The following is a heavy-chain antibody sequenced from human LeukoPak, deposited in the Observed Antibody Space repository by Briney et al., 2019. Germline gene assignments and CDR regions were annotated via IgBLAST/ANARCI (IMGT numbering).Heavy chain of an antibody. D-gene: IGHD4-17*01. J-gene: IGHJ4*02. CDR1: GFTFNSFG. CDR2: ISYDGSNK. V-gene: IGHV3-33*05. Sequence: GRSLRLSCATSGFTFNSFGMHWVRQAPGKGLEWVAVISYDGSNKDYAESVKGRFTISRDNSKNTLFLQMNSLRLEDAAVYYCARGSRYGDYPYYCDFWGQGTLVTVSS. CDR3: ARGSRYGDYPYYCDF.